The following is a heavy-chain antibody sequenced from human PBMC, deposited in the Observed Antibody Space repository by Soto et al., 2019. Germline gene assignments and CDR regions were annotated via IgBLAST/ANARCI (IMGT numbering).Heavy chain of an antibody. J-gene: IGHJ5*02. V-gene: IGHV1-69*13. CDR3: AIGGDYFLSRSCFDP. D-gene: IGHD4-17*01. CDR2: IIPIFGTA. CDR1: GYTLTSYY. Sequence: GASVTVCCKASGYTLTSYYMHWVRQAPGQGLEWMGGIIPIFGTANYAQKFQGRVTITADESTSTAYLDLSSLRSEDTAVYYRAIGGDYFLSRSCFDPWGQGTLVTVSS.